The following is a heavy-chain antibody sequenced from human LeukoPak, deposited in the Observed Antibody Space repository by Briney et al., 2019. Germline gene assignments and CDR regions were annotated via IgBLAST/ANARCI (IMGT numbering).Heavy chain of an antibody. D-gene: IGHD1-26*01. CDR1: GYTFTGYY. CDR2: ISAYNGNT. CDR3: AGGVSGSYPFDY. V-gene: IGHV1-18*04. J-gene: IGHJ4*02. Sequence: ASVKVSCKASGYTFTGYYMHWVRQAPGQGLEWMGWISAYNGNTNYAQKLQGRVTMTTDTSTSTAYMELRSLRSDDTAVYYCAGGVSGSYPFDYWGQGTLVTVSS.